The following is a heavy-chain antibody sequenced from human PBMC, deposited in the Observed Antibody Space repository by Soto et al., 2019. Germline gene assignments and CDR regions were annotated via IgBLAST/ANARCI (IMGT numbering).Heavy chain of an antibody. V-gene: IGHV1-46*01. D-gene: IGHD3-9*01. J-gene: IGHJ4*02. CDR3: ILSAQGYFDY. CDR1: GYTFTNYY. Sequence: ASVKVSCKASGYTFTNYYIHWLRQAPGQGLEWMGIINPSGGGTTYAQKFQDRATMTRDTSTSTLYMKLTSLRSDDTAVYYDILSAQGYFDYWGQGTLVTVSS. CDR2: INPSGGGT.